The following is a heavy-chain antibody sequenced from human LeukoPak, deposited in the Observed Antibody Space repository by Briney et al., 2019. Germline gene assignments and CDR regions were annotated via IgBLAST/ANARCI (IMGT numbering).Heavy chain of an antibody. CDR3: AREGPASYDAFEI. Sequence: PSGTLSLTCTVSGGSISSYYWSWIRQPAGKGLEWIGRIYTSGSTNYNPSLKSRVTMSVDTSKNQISLMVSSVTAADTAVYYCAREGPASYDAFEIWGQGTMVTVS. CDR1: GGSISSYY. J-gene: IGHJ3*02. CDR2: IYTSGST. V-gene: IGHV4-4*07.